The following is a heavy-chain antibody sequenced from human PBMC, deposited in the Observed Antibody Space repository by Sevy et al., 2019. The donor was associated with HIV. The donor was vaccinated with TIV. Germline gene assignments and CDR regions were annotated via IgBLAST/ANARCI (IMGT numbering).Heavy chain of an antibody. V-gene: IGHV1-69*13. Sequence: ASVKVSCKASGGTFSSYAISWVRQAPGQGLEWMGGIIPIFGTANYAQKFQGRVTITADESTSTAYMELSSLRSEDTAVYYFARAGYNWKKKSSFDIWGQGTMVTVSS. J-gene: IGHJ3*02. CDR2: IIPIFGTA. D-gene: IGHD1-20*01. CDR1: GGTFSSYA. CDR3: ARAGYNWKKKSSFDI.